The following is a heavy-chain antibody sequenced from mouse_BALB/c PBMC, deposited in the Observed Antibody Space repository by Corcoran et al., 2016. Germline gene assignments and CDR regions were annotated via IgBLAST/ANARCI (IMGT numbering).Heavy chain of an antibody. CDR2: INPRSRGT. J-gene: IGHJ2*01. CDR1: GYTFTDYN. D-gene: IGHD1-1*01. CDR3: ARWGITTFDY. Sequence: EVLLQQSGPELVKPGASVKITCKASGYTFTDYNMDWVKQSHGKSLEWIGDINPRSRGTSYNQTFEGRATLTVDKSSSTADMELRSLTSEDTAVYYCARWGITTFDYWGQGTTVTVSS. V-gene: IGHV1-18*01.